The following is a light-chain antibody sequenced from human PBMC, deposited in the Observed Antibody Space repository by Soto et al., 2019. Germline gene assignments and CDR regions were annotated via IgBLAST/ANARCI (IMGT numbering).Light chain of an antibody. CDR2: SS. CDR3: QQYKNYYS. V-gene: IGKV3-15*01. Sequence: IVLTQSPVSLSVSPGERATLSCRASRNVGSDLAWYQQKPGQAPRLLIKSSTRATGIPARFSGSGSGTEFTLTSSSLQSEDVAVYYCQQYKNYYSFGQGTKVEIK. J-gene: IGKJ2*03. CDR1: RNVGSD.